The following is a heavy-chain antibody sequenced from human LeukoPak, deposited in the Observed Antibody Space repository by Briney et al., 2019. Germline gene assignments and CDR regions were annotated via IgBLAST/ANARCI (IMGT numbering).Heavy chain of an antibody. Sequence: GGSLRLSCAASGFTFSSYGMHWVRHAPGKGLEWVAFIRYDGSDKYYADSVKGRFTISRDNSKNTLYLQMNSLRGEDTAVYYCAKIGAVAGHFDYWGQGTLVIVFS. CDR1: GFTFSSYG. D-gene: IGHD6-19*01. CDR3: AKIGAVAGHFDY. CDR2: IRYDGSDK. J-gene: IGHJ4*02. V-gene: IGHV3-30*02.